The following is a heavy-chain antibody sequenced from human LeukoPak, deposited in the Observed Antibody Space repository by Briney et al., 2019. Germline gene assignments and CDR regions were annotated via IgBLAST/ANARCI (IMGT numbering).Heavy chain of an antibody. CDR3: AHLRDSSSLVDFDY. CDR2: IYWDDDK. D-gene: IGHD6-13*01. Sequence: SGPTLVKPTQTLTLTCTLSGFSLSTSGVGVGWIRQPPGKALEWLALIYWDDDKRYSPSLKSRLTTTKDTSKNQVVLTMTNMDPVDTATYYCAHLRDSSSLVDFDYWGQGTLVTVSS. J-gene: IGHJ4*02. V-gene: IGHV2-5*02. CDR1: GFSLSTSGVG.